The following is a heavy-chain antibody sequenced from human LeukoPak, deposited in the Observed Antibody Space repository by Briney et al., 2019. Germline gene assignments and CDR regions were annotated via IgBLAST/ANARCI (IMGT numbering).Heavy chain of an antibody. V-gene: IGHV3-48*01. CDR1: GFTFSFYS. D-gene: IGHD3-10*01. CDR3: ARGIFFGSGTQSFDY. Sequence: GSLRLSCATSGFTFSFYSMSWIRQAPGKGLEWISYISGSSNIKHFADSVKGRFNISRDNAKESLFLQMDSLRVEDTAIYYCARGIFFGSGTQSFDYWGQGTLVTVSS. CDR2: ISGSSNIK. J-gene: IGHJ4*02.